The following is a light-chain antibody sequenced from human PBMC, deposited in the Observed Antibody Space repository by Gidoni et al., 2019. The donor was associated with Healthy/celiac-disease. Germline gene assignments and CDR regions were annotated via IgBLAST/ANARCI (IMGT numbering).Light chain of an antibody. Sequence: DIVMTQSPPSLPVTPGEPASISCRSSQRLLHSNGYNYLDWYLQKPGQSPQLLIYLCSSRASGVPYRFSGSGSGTDFTLKISRVEAEDVGVYYCMQALQTPLTFGQGTKLEIK. CDR2: LCS. V-gene: IGKV2-28*01. CDR3: MQALQTPLT. CDR1: QRLLHSNGYNY. J-gene: IGKJ2*01.